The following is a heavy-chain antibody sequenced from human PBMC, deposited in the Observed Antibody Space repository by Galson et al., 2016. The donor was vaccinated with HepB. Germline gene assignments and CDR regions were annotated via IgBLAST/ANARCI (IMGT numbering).Heavy chain of an antibody. J-gene: IGHJ4*02. D-gene: IGHD3-3*01. CDR3: AEKRDYDFWSGYEK. CDR1: GYTLSELS. V-gene: IGHV1-24*01. CDR2: FDPEDGET. Sequence: SVKVSCKVSGYTLSELSMHWVRQAPGKGLEWMGGFDPEDGETIYAQKFQGRVTMTEDTSTDTAYMELSSLRSEDTAVYYCAEKRDYDFWSGYEKWGQGTLVTASS.